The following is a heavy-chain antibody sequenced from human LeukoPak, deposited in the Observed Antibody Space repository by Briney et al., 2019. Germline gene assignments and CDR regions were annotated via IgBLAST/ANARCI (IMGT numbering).Heavy chain of an antibody. D-gene: IGHD3-22*01. CDR1: GYTFTTYG. V-gene: IGHV1-18*01. J-gene: IGHJ5*02. CDR3: ARDRGRQKWFQGFDP. CDR2: ISTYDGNT. Sequence: ASVKVSCKASGYTFTTYGINWVRQAPGQGLEWMGWISTYDGNTNYAEKLQGRVTMTTDTSTSTAYMELRSLRSDDTALYYCARDRGRQKWFQGFDPWGQGTLVTVSS.